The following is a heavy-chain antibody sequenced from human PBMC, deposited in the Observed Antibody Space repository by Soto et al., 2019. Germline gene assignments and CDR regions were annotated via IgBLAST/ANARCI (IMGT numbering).Heavy chain of an antibody. V-gene: IGHV4-39*01. Sequence: SSETLSLTCSVSDDSINSDKYYWGWIRQPPGKGLEWIGSINYSGNAYYNPSLQTRVTISLDKSKSQFSLKLNSVTAADSAVYFCARLEGLATISYYFDFWGPGALVTVSS. D-gene: IGHD3-9*01. J-gene: IGHJ4*02. CDR3: ARLEGLATISYYFDF. CDR2: INYSGNA. CDR1: DDSINSDKYY.